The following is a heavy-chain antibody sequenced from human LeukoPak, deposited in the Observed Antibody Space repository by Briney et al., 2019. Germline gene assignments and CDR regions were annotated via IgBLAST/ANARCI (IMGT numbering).Heavy chain of an antibody. J-gene: IGHJ4*02. CDR2: VSGSGRNT. D-gene: IGHD1-26*01. CDR1: GFTFSSHT. V-gene: IGHV3-23*01. CDR3: VKSRRVGANQRGLFDY. Sequence: PGGSLRLSCAASGFTFSSHTINWVRQAPGKGLEWVSSVSGSGRNTFYPDSVEGRFTISRDNSKNTVYLQMNSLRADDTAVYYCVKSRRVGANQRGLFDYWGQGTLVTVSP.